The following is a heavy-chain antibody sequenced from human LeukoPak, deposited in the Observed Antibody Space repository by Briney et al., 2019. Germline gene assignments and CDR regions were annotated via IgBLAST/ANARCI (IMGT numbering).Heavy chain of an antibody. CDR3: ARAPSTYFYGLGTYSNYFDY. Sequence: SQTLSLTCTVSGVSVSSGSYYSSWIRPPPRKGLEWSGYIYYSGSTNYNPSLKSRVTISADTSTNQFSLKLSSVTAADTAVYYCARAPSTYFYGLGTYSNYFDYWGQGTLVTVSS. J-gene: IGHJ4*02. CDR1: GVSVSSGSYY. CDR2: IYYSGST. D-gene: IGHD3-10*01. V-gene: IGHV4-61*01.